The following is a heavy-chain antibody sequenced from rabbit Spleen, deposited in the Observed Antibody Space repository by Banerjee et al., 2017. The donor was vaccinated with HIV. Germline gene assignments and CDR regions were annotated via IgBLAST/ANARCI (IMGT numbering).Heavy chain of an antibody. Sequence: QSLEEAGGDLVKPGASLTLTCIASGVSFSDNSYMCWVRQAPGKGLEWIACIDSGSSGFTYFASWAKGRFTISKTSPTTVTLQMTSLTAADTATYFCARDTSSSFSSYGMDLWCQGTLVSVS. CDR2: IDSGSSGFT. CDR3: ARDTSSSFSSYGMDL. V-gene: IGHV1S40*01. D-gene: IGHD1-1*01. CDR1: GVSFSDNSY. J-gene: IGHJ6*01.